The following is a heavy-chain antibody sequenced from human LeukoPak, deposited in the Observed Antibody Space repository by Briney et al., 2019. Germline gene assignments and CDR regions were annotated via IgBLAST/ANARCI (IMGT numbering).Heavy chain of an antibody. J-gene: IGHJ4*02. D-gene: IGHD2-15*01. CDR2: ISGSVAGT. CDR3: AKGSLGSCRGVICYSLDY. CDR1: GFTFSTYA. V-gene: IGHV3-23*01. Sequence: PGGSLRLSCAASGFTFSTYAMSWVRQSPGKGLEWVSAISGSVAGTYYADSVKGRFTISRDKSKNTLYLQMNSLRAEDTATYCSAKGSLGSCRGVICYSLDYWGQGSLVTVPS.